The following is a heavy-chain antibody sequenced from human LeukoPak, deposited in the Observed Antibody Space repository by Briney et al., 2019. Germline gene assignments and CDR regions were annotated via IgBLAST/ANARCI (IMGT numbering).Heavy chain of an antibody. V-gene: IGHV4-59*08. CDR3: ARQTGSGLFILP. CDR1: GYSISSGYY. D-gene: IGHD3/OR15-3a*01. J-gene: IGHJ4*02. CDR2: IYYSGST. Sequence: SETLSLTCTVSGYSISSGYYWSWIRQPPGKGLEWSGYIYYSGSTNYNPSLKSRVTISVDPSKNPFSLRLTSVTAADTAVYYCARQTGSGLFILPGGQGTLVTVSS.